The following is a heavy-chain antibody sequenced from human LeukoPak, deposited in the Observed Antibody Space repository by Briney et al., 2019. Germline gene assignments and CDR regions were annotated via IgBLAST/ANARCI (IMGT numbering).Heavy chain of an antibody. CDR3: ARDHSNTRTWWFDP. D-gene: IGHD2/OR15-2a*01. CDR1: GYMFTNNW. J-gene: IGHJ5*02. Sequence: ASVKVSCKASGYMFTNNWIHWVRQAPGQGLEWMGVINPADSRTFSAQKLQDRVTLTTDMSATSIYMELSSLRSEDAAVYYCARDHSNTRTWWFDPWGQGTLVIVSS. V-gene: IGHV1-46*04. CDR2: INPADSRT.